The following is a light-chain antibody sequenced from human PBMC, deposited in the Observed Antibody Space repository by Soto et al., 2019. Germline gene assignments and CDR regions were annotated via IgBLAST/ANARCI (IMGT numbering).Light chain of an antibody. J-gene: IGKJ3*01. CDR2: DVS. CDR1: QSVDNY. V-gene: IGKV3-11*01. Sequence: EIVLTQSPATLSLSPGERATLSCRASQSVDNYLAWYQQKPGQAPRLLIYDVSNRATGTPARFSGSGSGTDFTISISSLEPEDFAVYYCQQRSNRPRFTFGPGTTVDIK. CDR3: QQRSNRPRFT.